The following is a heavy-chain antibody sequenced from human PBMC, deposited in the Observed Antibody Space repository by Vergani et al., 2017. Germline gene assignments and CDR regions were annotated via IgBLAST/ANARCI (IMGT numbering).Heavy chain of an antibody. D-gene: IGHD1-1*01. Sequence: EVQLVESGGGLVQPGGSLRLSCAASGFTFSSYWMSWVRQAPGKGLEWVANIKQDGSEKYYVDSVKGRFTISRDNAKNSLTLDMTTLRVEDTAVYYCAKNPGISTTRHYYAMDVWGQGTTVTVSS. CDR1: GFTFSSYW. V-gene: IGHV3-7*01. CDR3: AKNPGISTTRHYYAMDV. J-gene: IGHJ6*02. CDR2: IKQDGSEK.